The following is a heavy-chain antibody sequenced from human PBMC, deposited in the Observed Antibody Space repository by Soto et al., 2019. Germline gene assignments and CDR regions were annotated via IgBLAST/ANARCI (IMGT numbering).Heavy chain of an antibody. D-gene: IGHD2-15*01. J-gene: IGHJ3*02. Sequence: GGSLRLSCAASGFTFSSYAMSWVRQAPGKGLEWVSAISGSGGSTYYADSVKGRFTISRDNSNNTLYLQMNSLRAEDTAVYYCAKDWGYCSGGSCYPDAFDIWGQGTMVTVSS. V-gene: IGHV3-23*01. CDR2: ISGSGGST. CDR1: GFTFSSYA. CDR3: AKDWGYCSGGSCYPDAFDI.